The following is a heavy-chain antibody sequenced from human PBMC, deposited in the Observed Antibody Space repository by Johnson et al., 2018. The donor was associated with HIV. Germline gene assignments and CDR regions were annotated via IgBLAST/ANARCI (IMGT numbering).Heavy chain of an antibody. J-gene: IGHJ3*01. CDR1: GFTFSDAW. V-gene: IGHV3-15*01. D-gene: IGHD6-6*01. Sequence: EVQLVESGGGVVQPGRSLRLSCAASGFTFSDAWMTWVRQAPGKGLEWVGRIKSRTDGWTIDYAASVNGRFTISRDDSKNTLYLQMHSLRSEDTAVYYCARDRAILAARPAGAFDVWGPGTMVAVSS. CDR2: IKSRTDGWTI. CDR3: ARDRAILAARPAGAFDV.